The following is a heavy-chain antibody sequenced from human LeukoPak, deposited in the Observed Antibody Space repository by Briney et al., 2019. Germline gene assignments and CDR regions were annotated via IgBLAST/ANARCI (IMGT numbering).Heavy chain of an antibody. CDR1: GFTFSSYD. V-gene: IGHV3-13*04. CDR3: ARGYVHAFDL. D-gene: IGHD3-16*01. Sequence: PGGSLRLSCAASGFTFSSYDMHWVRQATGKGLEWVSAIGIGGDTYYPGSVKGRFTMSRENAKNSLYLQMNSLRAGDTAVYYCARGYVHAFDLWGQGTMVTVSS. J-gene: IGHJ3*01. CDR2: IGIGGDT.